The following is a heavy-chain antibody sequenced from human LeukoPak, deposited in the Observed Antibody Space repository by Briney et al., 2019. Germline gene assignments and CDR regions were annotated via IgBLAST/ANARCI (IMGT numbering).Heavy chain of an antibody. CDR1: GGSISSSSYS. J-gene: IGHJ4*02. V-gene: IGHV4-39*06. Sequence: PSETLFLTCTVPGGSISSSSYSWGRIRQPPGEGLEWIGSIYYSGCTYYNPSRKSQVTISVDNSKNPFALKLSSVTAADTAVYNCARGIVTDSSSSLIDYWGQGTLVTVSS. D-gene: IGHD6-6*01. CDR2: IYYSGCT. CDR3: ARGIVTDSSSSLIDY.